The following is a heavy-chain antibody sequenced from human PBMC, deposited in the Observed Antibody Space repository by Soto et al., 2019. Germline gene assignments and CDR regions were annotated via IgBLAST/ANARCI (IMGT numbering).Heavy chain of an antibody. D-gene: IGHD3-10*01. CDR3: ATGGAAGSITIVRGVKTKYYYYYGMDV. J-gene: IGHJ6*02. CDR2: FDPEDGET. CDR1: GYTLTELS. Sequence: QVQLVQSGAEVKKPGASVKVSCKVSGYTLTELSMHWVRQAPGKGLEWMGGFDPEDGETIYAQKFQGRVTMTEDRSTDTAYMELSSLRSEDTAVYYCATGGAAGSITIVRGVKTKYYYYYGMDVWRQGSTVTVSS. V-gene: IGHV1-24*01.